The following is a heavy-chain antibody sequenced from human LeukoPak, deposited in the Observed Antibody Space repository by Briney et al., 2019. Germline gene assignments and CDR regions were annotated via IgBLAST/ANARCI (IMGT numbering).Heavy chain of an antibody. V-gene: IGHV1-18*01. D-gene: IGHD3-22*01. CDR2: ISVYNGNT. J-gene: IGHJ5*02. CDR1: GYTFSSYG. CDR3: ARDGPDRAAWFDP. Sequence: GASVKVSCKASGYTFSSYGISWVRQAPGQGLEWMGWISVYNGNTNYAQKVQGRVTMTTDPFTSTAYMELRSLRSDDTAVYYCARDGPDRAAWFDPWGQGTLVTVSS.